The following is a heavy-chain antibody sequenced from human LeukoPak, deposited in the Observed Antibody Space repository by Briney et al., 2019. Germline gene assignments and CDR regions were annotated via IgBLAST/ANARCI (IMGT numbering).Heavy chain of an antibody. CDR1: GFTFSSYE. J-gene: IGHJ4*02. V-gene: IGHV3-48*03. D-gene: IGHD3-22*01. CDR3: AKGDYYDSSGYYDY. Sequence: GGSLRLSCAASGFTFSSYEMNWVRQAPGKGLEWVSYISSSGSTIYYADSVKGRLTISRDNAKNSLYLQMNSLRAEDMALYYCAKGDYYDSSGYYDYWGQGTLVTVSS. CDR2: ISSSGSTI.